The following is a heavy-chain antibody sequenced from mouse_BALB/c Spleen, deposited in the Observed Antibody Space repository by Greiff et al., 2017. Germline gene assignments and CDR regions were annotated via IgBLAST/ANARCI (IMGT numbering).Heavy chain of an antibody. CDR2: ISSGSSTI. V-gene: IGHV5-17*02. J-gene: IGHJ2*01. Sequence: EVQLQESGGGLVQPGGSRKLSCAASGFTFSSFGMHWVRQAPEKGLEWVAYISSGSSTIYYADTVKGRFTISRDNPKNTLFLQMTSLRSEDTAMYYCARSDASGYFDYWGQGTTLTVSS. CDR3: ARSDASGYFDY. D-gene: IGHD3-1*01. CDR1: GFTFSSFG.